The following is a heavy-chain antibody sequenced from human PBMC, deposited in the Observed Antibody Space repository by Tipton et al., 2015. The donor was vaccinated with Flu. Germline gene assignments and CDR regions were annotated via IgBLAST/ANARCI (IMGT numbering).Heavy chain of an antibody. CDR1: GFTFSTYA. CDR3: VGDYGDLDALDI. CDR2: ISGSGSRT. J-gene: IGHJ3*02. Sequence: EASGFTFSTYAMAWGRQAPGKGLEWVSGISGSGSRTYYADSVKGRFTISRDNSKNMVYLQMNSLRAEDTALYYCVGDYGDLDALDIWGQGTMVTVSS. D-gene: IGHD4-17*01. V-gene: IGHV3-23*01.